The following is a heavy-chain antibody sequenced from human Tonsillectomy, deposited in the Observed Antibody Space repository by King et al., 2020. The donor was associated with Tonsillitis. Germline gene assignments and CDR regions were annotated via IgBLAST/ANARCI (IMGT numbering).Heavy chain of an antibody. CDR3: ARDEWLWFGELLSYYYYGMDV. J-gene: IGHJ6*02. D-gene: IGHD3-10*01. CDR1: GYTFTSYY. V-gene: IGHV1-46*03. CDR2: INPSGGST. Sequence: VQLVESGAEVKKPGASLKVSCKASGYTFTSYYMHWVRQAPGQGLEWIGIINPSGGSTRYAQKFQGRVTMTRETSTSTVYMELSSLRSEDTAVYYCARDEWLWFGELLSYYYYGMDVWGQGTTVTVSS.